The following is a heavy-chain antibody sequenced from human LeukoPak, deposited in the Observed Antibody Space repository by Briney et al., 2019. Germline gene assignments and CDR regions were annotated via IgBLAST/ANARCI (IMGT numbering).Heavy chain of an antibody. CDR1: GFTFSSYE. Sequence: GGSLRLSCAASGFTFSSYEMNWVRQAPGKGLEWVSYISSSGSTIYYADSVKGRFTISRDNTKNTLYLQMNSLRVEDTAVYYCARDQLYCSGGICYFDYWGQGTLVTVSS. CDR3: ARDQLYCSGGICYFDY. CDR2: ISSSGSTI. J-gene: IGHJ4*02. D-gene: IGHD2-15*01. V-gene: IGHV3-48*03.